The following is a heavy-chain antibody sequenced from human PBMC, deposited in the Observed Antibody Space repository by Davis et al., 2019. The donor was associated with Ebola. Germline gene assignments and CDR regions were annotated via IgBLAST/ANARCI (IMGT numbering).Heavy chain of an antibody. Sequence: GESLKISCAASGFTFSSYAMSWVRQAPGKGLEWVSAISGSGGSTYYADSVKGRITISRDNSKNTLYLQVNSLRAEDTAVYYCAKSGLSFGVVKYHYGMDVWGKGTTVTVSS. D-gene: IGHD3-3*01. CDR2: ISGSGGST. J-gene: IGHJ6*04. CDR3: AKSGLSFGVVKYHYGMDV. CDR1: GFTFSSYA. V-gene: IGHV3-23*01.